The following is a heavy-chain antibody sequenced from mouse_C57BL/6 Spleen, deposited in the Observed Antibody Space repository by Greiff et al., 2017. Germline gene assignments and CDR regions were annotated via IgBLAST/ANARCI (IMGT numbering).Heavy chain of an antibody. CDR1: GFTFTDYY. Sequence: EVKLVESGGGLVQPGGSLSLSCAASGFTFTDYYMSWVRQPPGKALEWLGFIRNKANGYTTEYSASVKGRFTISRDNSQSILYLQMNALSAEDSATYYCARYRIYYAMDYWGQGTSVTVSS. CDR3: ARYRIYYAMDY. V-gene: IGHV7-3*01. CDR2: IRNKANGYTT. J-gene: IGHJ4*01.